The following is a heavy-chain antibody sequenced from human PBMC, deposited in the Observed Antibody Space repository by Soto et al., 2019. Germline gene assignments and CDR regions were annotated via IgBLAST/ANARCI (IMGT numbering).Heavy chain of an antibody. Sequence: HPGGSLRLSCAASGFPFSSYAMSWVRQAPGKGLEWVSAISYSGGSTYYADSVKGRFTISRDNSKNTLYLQMNSLRAEDTAVYYCARELDPPEDSFDSDYDDLGDAFDIWGQGTMVTVSS. J-gene: IGHJ3*02. CDR1: GFPFSSYA. V-gene: IGHV3-23*01. CDR2: ISYSGGST. D-gene: IGHD4-17*01. CDR3: ARELDPPEDSFDSDYDDLGDAFDI.